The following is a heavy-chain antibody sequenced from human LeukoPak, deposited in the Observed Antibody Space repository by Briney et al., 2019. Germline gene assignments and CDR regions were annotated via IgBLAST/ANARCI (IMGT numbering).Heavy chain of an antibody. Sequence: ASVKVSCRASGGTFSSYAISWVRQAPGQGLEWMGRIIPILGIANYAQKFQGRVTITADKSTSTAYTELSSLRSEDTAVYYCARDGEHDYYDSSGYSYYFDYWGQGTLVTVSS. J-gene: IGHJ4*02. D-gene: IGHD3-22*01. CDR3: ARDGEHDYYDSSGYSYYFDY. CDR2: IIPILGIA. CDR1: GGTFSSYA. V-gene: IGHV1-69*04.